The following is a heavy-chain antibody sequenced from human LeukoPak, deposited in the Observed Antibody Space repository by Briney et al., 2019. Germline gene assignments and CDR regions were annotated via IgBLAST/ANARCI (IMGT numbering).Heavy chain of an antibody. J-gene: IGHJ3*02. CDR1: GFTFSSYA. CDR3: AKDIKGDSSGWYFLVGAHDAFDI. D-gene: IGHD6-19*01. CDR2: ISGSGGST. V-gene: IGHV3-23*01. Sequence: GGSLRLSCAASGFTFSSYAMSWVRQAPGKGLEWVSAISGSGGSTYYADSVKGRFTISRDNSKNTLYLQMNSLRAEDTAVYYCAKDIKGDSSGWYFLVGAHDAFDIWGQGTMVTVSS.